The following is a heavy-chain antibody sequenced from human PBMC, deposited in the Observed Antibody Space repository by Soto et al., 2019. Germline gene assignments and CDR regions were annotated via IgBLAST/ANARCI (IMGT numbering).Heavy chain of an antibody. CDR2: IWYDGSNK. D-gene: IGHD6-13*01. CDR1: GFTFSSYG. J-gene: IGHJ5*02. Sequence: VGSLRLSCAASGFTFSSYGMHWVRQAPGKGLEWVAVIWYDGSNKYYADSVKGRFTISRDNSKNTLYLQMNSLRAEDTAVYYWARDKAGGANWLAPCGQGTLVTVSS. CDR3: ARDKAGGANWLAP. V-gene: IGHV3-33*01.